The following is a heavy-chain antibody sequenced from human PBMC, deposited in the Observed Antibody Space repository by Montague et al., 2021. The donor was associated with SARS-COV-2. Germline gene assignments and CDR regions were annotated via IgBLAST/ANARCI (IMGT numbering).Heavy chain of an antibody. J-gene: IGHJ4*02. V-gene: IGHV4-59*01. D-gene: IGHD3-22*01. CDR2: IYSSGST. Sequence: SETLSLTCTVSGASMSGSYWGWVRQPPGKGPEWIGKIYSSGSTHYNPSLKSRVTISVDTSKSQFSLRLTSVTAADTAVYYCVRGGRSSAYAMDYWGQGTLVTVSS. CDR3: VRGGRSSAYAMDY. CDR1: GASMSGSY.